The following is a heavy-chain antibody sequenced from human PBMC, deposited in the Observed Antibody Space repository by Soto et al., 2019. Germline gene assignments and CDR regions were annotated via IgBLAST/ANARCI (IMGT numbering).Heavy chain of an antibody. CDR1: GFTFSSYA. J-gene: IGHJ5*02. CDR3: AKDFGQLVPYNWFDP. Sequence: GSLRLSCAASGFTFSSYAMSWVRQAPGKGLEWVSAISGSGGSTYYADSVKGRFTISRDNSKNTLYLQMDSLRAEDTAVYYCAKDFGQLVPYNWFDPWGQGTLVTVSS. V-gene: IGHV3-23*01. D-gene: IGHD6-6*01. CDR2: ISGSGGST.